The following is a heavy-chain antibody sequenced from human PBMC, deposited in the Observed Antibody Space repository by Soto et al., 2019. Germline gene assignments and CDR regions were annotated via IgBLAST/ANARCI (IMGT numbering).Heavy chain of an antibody. V-gene: IGHV1-3*01. CDR3: AREPLYYYDSSGRIAYAFDI. D-gene: IGHD3-22*01. CDR1: GYTFTSYA. J-gene: IGHJ3*02. Sequence: ASVKVSCKASGYTFTSYAMHWVRQAPGQRLEWMGWINAGNGNTKYSQKFQGRVTITRDTSASTAYMELSSLRSEDTAVYYCAREPLYYYDSSGRIAYAFDIWGQGTMVT. CDR2: INAGNGNT.